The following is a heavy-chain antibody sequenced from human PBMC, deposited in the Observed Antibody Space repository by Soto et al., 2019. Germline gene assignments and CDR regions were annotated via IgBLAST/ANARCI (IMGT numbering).Heavy chain of an antibody. Sequence: GGSLRLSCAASGFTFSSYGMHWVRQAPGKGLEWVAVISYDGSNKYYADSVKGRFTISRDNSKNTLYLQMNSLRAEDTAVYYCAKDLIITGTALIFDYWGQGTLVTVSS. J-gene: IGHJ4*02. D-gene: IGHD1-20*01. V-gene: IGHV3-30*18. CDR1: GFTFSSYG. CDR3: AKDLIITGTALIFDY. CDR2: ISYDGSNK.